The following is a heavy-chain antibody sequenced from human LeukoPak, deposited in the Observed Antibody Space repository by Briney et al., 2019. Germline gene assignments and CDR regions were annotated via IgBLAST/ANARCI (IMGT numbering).Heavy chain of an antibody. D-gene: IGHD1-14*01. Sequence: SETLSLTCTVSGGSLSSYYWSWIRQPPGKGLEWIGYIYYTGSTNYNPSLKSRVTMSLDTSKNQFSLKLRSVTAADTAVYYCARGGNRYRYDYWGQGTLVTVSS. V-gene: IGHV4-59*12. CDR3: ARGGNRYRYDY. CDR1: GGSLSSYY. CDR2: IYYTGST. J-gene: IGHJ4*02.